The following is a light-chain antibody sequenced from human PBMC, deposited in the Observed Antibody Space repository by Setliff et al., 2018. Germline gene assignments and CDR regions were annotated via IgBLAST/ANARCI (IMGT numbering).Light chain of an antibody. CDR3: QSYAGGLGGYV. V-gene: IGLV2-8*01. J-gene: IGLJ1*01. CDR2: EVS. Sequence: QSALTQPPSASGSPGQSVTISCTRTSSDVGGINHVSWYQQHPGKAPRLMIFEVSKRPSGVPDRFSGSKSGNTASLVITGLQPEDEADYYCQSYAGGLGGYVFGGGTKVTVL. CDR1: SSDVGGINH.